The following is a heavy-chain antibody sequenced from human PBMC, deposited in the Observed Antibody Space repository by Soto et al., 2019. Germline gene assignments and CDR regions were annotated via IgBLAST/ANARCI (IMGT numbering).Heavy chain of an antibody. J-gene: IGHJ4*02. CDR2: IYYSGST. D-gene: IGHD3-9*01. CDR3: ASPGEGYDILTGSPSYYFDY. CDR1: GGSISSSSYY. Sequence: ETLSLTCTVSGGSISSSSYYWGWIRQPPGKGLEWIGSIYYSGSTYYNPSLKSRVTISVDTSKNQFSLKLSSVTAADTAVYYCASPGEGYDILTGSPSYYFDYWGQGTLVTVSS. V-gene: IGHV4-39*01.